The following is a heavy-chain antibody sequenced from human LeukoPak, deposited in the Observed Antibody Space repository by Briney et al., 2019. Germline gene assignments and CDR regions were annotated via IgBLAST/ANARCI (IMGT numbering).Heavy chain of an antibody. CDR3: ARHNPFRSSTISFDY. D-gene: IGHD2-2*01. J-gene: IGHJ4*02. CDR1: GGSISRISYY. CDR2: IYYSGST. V-gene: IGHV4-39*01. Sequence: SETLSLTCTVSGGSISRISYYWAWIRQPPGKGLEWIGSIYYSGSTYYNPSLKSRVTISVDTSKNQFSLKLSSVTAADTAVYYCARHNPFRSSTISFDYWGQGTLVTVSS.